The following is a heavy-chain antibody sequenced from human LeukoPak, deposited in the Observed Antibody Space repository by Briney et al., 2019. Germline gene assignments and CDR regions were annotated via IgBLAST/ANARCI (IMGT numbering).Heavy chain of an antibody. J-gene: IGHJ4*02. V-gene: IGHV4-59*01. CDR1: GGSISSYY. D-gene: IGHD3-22*01. CDR2: IYYSGST. Sequence: PSETLSLTCTVSGGSISSYYWSWIRQPPGKGLEWIGYIYYSGSTNYNPTLKSRVTISVDTSKNQFSLKLSSVTAADTAVYYCARDVGGFTMIGGYFDYWGQGTLVTVSS. CDR3: ARDVGGFTMIGGYFDY.